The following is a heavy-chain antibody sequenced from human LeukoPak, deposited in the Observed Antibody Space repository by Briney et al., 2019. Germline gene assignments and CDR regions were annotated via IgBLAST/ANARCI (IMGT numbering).Heavy chain of an antibody. Sequence: PSGTLSLTCAVSGGSISSPNWWTWVRQPPGKGLEWIGEIYHTGNTSYGPSLKSRVTMSVDKSKNQFSLKLSFLTAADTAVYFCACYYNSGGYRLDYWGQGTLVTVSS. V-gene: IGHV4-4*02. CDR2: IYHTGNT. CDR1: GGSISSPNW. J-gene: IGHJ4*02. D-gene: IGHD3-22*01. CDR3: ACYYNSGGYRLDY.